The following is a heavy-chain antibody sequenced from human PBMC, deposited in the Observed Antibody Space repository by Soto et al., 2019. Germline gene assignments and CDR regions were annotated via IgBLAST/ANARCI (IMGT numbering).Heavy chain of an antibody. CDR1: GGSISSYF. D-gene: IGHD6-13*01. V-gene: IGHV4-59*01. CDR2: VYYTGTT. J-gene: IGHJ4*02. Sequence: ETLSLTCTVSGGSISSYFYIWVRQPPGKGLEWIGSVYYTGTTDYNPSLKSRVTISVDTSKTQFSLDLRSVTAADTAVYYCARDLAAVPGAFDYWGRGTLVTVSS. CDR3: ARDLAAVPGAFDY.